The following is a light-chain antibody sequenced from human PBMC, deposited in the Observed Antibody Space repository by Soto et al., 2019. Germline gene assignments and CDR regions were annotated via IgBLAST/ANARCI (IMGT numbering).Light chain of an antibody. CDR1: QTLLYSLNNKNY. V-gene: IGKV4-1*01. CDR2: LAS. J-gene: IGKJ2*01. Sequence: DIVMTQSPDSLAVSLGERATINCKSSQTLLYSLNNKNYLVWDQQKPGQPPKLLISLASTREPGVPERFSGSGSGTDFTLTISSLQAEDVAVYYCQQYYNTPYTFGQGTKLEIK. CDR3: QQYYNTPYT.